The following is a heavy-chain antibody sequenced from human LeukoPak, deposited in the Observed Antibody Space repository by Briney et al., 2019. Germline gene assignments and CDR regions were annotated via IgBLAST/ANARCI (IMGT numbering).Heavy chain of an antibody. CDR1: GGTFSSYA. Sequence: SVKVSCKASGGTFSSYAISWVRQAPGQGLEWMGGIIPIFGTANYAQKFQGRVTITTDESTSTAYMELSSLRSEDTAVYYCARVGYCSSTSCNYYYYMDVWGKGTTVTVSS. CDR3: ARVGYCSSTSCNYYYYMDV. CDR2: IIPIFGTA. D-gene: IGHD2-2*01. V-gene: IGHV1-69*05. J-gene: IGHJ6*03.